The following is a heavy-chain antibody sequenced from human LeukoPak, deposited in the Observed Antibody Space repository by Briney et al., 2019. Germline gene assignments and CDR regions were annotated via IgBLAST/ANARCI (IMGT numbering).Heavy chain of an antibody. J-gene: IGHJ4*02. CDR3: AKDTWSIVVVVAAWYDY. V-gene: IGHV3-23*01. CDR1: GFTFSSYA. Sequence: GGSLRLSCAASGFTFSSYAMSWVRQAPGKGLEWVSAISGSGGSTYYADSVKGRFTISRDNSKNTLYLQMNSLRAEDTAVYYCAKDTWSIVVVVAAWYDYWGQGTLVTVSS. CDR2: ISGSGGST. D-gene: IGHD2-15*01.